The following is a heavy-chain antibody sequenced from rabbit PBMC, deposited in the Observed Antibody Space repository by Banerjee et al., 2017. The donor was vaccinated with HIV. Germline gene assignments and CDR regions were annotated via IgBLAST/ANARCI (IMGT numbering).Heavy chain of an antibody. CDR3: ASDYGANDYYTFGL. CDR1: GFSFSSSYY. J-gene: IGHJ4*01. D-gene: IGHD8-1*01. Sequence: QSLEESGGDLVKPGASLTLTCTASGFSFSSSYYICWVRQAPGKGLEWIGCITTSSDNTYYANWAKGRFTITKTSSTTVTLQMTSLTAADTATYFCASDYGANDYYTFGLWGPGTLVTVS. CDR2: ITTSSDNT. V-gene: IGHV1S40*01.